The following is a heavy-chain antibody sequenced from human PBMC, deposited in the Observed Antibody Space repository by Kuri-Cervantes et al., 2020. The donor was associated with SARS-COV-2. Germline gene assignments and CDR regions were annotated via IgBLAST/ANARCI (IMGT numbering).Heavy chain of an antibody. Sequence: SETLSLTCIVSGDSMSGSYWTWMRKSPGRGLEWIGYVSDTGSRYNPSLGSRVTISVDTSKNQFSLRLTSVTAADTALYSCAKDKIGDGKPIIYWGQGILVTVSS. CDR1: GDSMSGSY. CDR2: VSDTGS. D-gene: IGHD1-14*01. J-gene: IGHJ4*02. CDR3: AKDKIGDGKPIIY. V-gene: IGHV4-59*01.